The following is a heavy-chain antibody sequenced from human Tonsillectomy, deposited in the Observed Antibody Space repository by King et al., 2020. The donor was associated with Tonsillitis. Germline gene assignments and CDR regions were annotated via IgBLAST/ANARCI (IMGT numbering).Heavy chain of an antibody. D-gene: IGHD6-13*01. V-gene: IGHV3-48*01. J-gene: IGHJ4*02. CDR2: ISSSSSTI. CDR1: GFTFRSYS. CDR3: ARDNEQLGYDY. Sequence: VQLVESGGGLVQPGGSLRLSCTTSGFTFRSYSMNWVRQAPGKGLEWVSYISSSSSTIYYADSVKGRFTISRDNAKNSLYLHMNSLRAEDTAVFYCARDNEQLGYDYWGQGTLVTVSS.